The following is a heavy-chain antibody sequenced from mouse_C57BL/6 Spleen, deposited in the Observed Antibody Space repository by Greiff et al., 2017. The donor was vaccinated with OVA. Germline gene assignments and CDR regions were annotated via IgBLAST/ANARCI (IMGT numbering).Heavy chain of an antibody. CDR1: GYTFTDYY. V-gene: IGHV1-76*01. D-gene: IGHD3-1*01. J-gene: IGHJ4*01. CDR3: ARSGPRDYYAMDY. Sequence: QVQLQQSGAELVRPGASVKLSCKASGYTFTDYYINWVKQRPGQGLEWIARIYPGSGNTYYNEKFKGKATLTAEKSSSTAYMQLSSLTSEDSAVYFCARSGPRDYYAMDYWGQGTSVTVSS. CDR2: IYPGSGNT.